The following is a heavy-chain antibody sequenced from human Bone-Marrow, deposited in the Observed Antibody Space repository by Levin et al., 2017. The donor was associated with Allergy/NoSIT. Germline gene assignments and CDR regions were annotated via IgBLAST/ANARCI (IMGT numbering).Heavy chain of an antibody. J-gene: IGHJ6*02. CDR3: ARDSKHSSSPNYYFYGMAV. CDR1: PGTFSSYS. D-gene: IGHD6-6*01. Sequence: ASVKVSCKPSPGTFSSYSISWVRQAPGQGLEWMGGIIPIFGTTNYAQNFQDRVTITADRSTTTAYMELSSLRSEDTAVYYCARDSKHSSSPNYYFYGMAVWGQGTTVTVSS. CDR2: IIPIFGTT. V-gene: IGHV1-69*06.